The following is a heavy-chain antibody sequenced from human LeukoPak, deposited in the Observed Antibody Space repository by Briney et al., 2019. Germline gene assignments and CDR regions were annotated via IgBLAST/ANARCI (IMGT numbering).Heavy chain of an antibody. Sequence: SETLSLTCAVSGGSISSSNWWSWVRQPPGKGLEWIGEIYHSGSTNYNPSLKSRVTISVDKSKNQFSLKLSSVTAADTAVYYCARGQPAAIEGWFDPWGQGTLVTVSS. V-gene: IGHV4-4*02. J-gene: IGHJ5*02. CDR3: ARGQPAAIEGWFDP. CDR1: GGSISSSNW. D-gene: IGHD2-2*01. CDR2: IYHSGST.